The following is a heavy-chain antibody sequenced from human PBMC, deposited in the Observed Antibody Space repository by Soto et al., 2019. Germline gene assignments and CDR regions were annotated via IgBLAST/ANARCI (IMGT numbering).Heavy chain of an antibody. CDR2: IDPSDSFA. CDR1: EYSFPIYW. J-gene: IGHJ4*02. CDR3: ARHQSGSGNSNFAF. V-gene: IGHV5-10-1*01. Sequence: GESLKISCQAFEYSFPIYWISWVRQKPGGGLEWMGRIDPSDSFATYSPSFQGHVTISADKSTRTVYLEWRSLQASDTATYYCARHQSGSGNSNFAFWGQGTPVTVSS. D-gene: IGHD3-10*01.